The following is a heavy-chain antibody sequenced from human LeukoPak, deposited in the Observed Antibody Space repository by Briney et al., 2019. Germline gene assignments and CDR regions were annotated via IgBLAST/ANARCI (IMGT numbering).Heavy chain of an antibody. V-gene: IGHV3-33*06. CDR2: IWYDGSNK. CDR3: AKLRTAAIKSYFDY. CDR1: GFTFSSYG. D-gene: IGHD2-2*01. Sequence: GGSLRLSCAASGFTFSSYGMHWVRQAPGKGLEWVAVIWYDGSNKYYADSVKGRFTISRDNSKNTLYLQMNSLRAEDTAVYYCAKLRTAAIKSYFDYWGQGTLVTVSS. J-gene: IGHJ4*02.